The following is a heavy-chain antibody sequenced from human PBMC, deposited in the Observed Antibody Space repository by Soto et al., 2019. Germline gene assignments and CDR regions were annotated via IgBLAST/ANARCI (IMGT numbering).Heavy chain of an antibody. CDR3: ARGVPLLRYFDWLLLYYYYYYMDV. J-gene: IGHJ6*03. D-gene: IGHD3-9*01. CDR2: INHSGST. CDR1: GGSFSGYY. Sequence: SETLSLTCAVYGGSFSGYYWSWIRQPPGKGLEWIGEINHSGSTNYNPSLKSRVTISVDTSKNQFSLKPSSVTAADTAVYYCARGVPLLRYFDWLLLYYYYYYMDVWGKGTTVTVSS. V-gene: IGHV4-34*01.